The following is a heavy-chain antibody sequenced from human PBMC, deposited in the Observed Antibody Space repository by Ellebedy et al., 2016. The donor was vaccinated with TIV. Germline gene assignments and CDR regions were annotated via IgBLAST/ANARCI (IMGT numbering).Heavy chain of an antibody. Sequence: GESLKISXAASGFTFRSYSMNWVRQAPGKGLKWVSCITSSSTYIYYADSVKGRFTISRDNAKNSLYLQMNSLRAEDTAVYYCARGDSGSYYGLDYWGQGTLVTVSS. CDR1: GFTFRSYS. D-gene: IGHD1-26*01. V-gene: IGHV3-21*01. CDR3: ARGDSGSYYGLDY. J-gene: IGHJ4*02. CDR2: ITSSSTYI.